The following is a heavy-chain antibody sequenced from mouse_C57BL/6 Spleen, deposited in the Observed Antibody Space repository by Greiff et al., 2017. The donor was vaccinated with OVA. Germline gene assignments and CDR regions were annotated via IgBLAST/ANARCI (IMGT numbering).Heavy chain of an antibody. Sequence: DVKLVESEGGLVQPGSSMKLSCTASGFTFSDYYMAWVRQVPEKGLEWVANINYDGSSTYYLDSLKSRFIISRDNAKNILYLQMSSLKSEDTATYYCAREGYSGGYFDVWGTGTTVTVSS. J-gene: IGHJ1*03. V-gene: IGHV5-16*01. CDR2: INYDGSST. CDR1: GFTFSDYY. CDR3: AREGYSGGYFDV. D-gene: IGHD2-12*01.